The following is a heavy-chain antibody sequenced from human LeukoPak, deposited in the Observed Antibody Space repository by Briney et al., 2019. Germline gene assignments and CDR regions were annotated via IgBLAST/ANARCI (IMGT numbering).Heavy chain of an antibody. CDR3: ARLSSSWADYFDY. CDR1: GVSFSGYD. Sequence: SQTQSLTCAVYGVSFSGYDWSWLRHPPGQGLEWIGEINHSGSTNYDPSLKSRVTISVDTSKNQFSLKLSSVTAADTAVYYCARLSSSWADYFDYWGQGTLVTVSS. D-gene: IGHD6-13*01. J-gene: IGHJ4*02. V-gene: IGHV4-34*01. CDR2: INHSGST.